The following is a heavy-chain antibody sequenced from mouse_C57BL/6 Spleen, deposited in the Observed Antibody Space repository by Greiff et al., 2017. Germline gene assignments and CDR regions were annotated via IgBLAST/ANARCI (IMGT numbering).Heavy chain of an antibody. CDR3: ARSRSYGSSYGYFDV. D-gene: IGHD1-1*01. V-gene: IGHV1-72*01. CDR1: GYTFTSYW. Sequence: VQLKQPGAELVKPGASVKLSCKASGYTFTSYWMHWVKQRPGRGLEWIGRIDPNSGGTKYNEKFKSKATLTVDKPSSTAYMQLSSLTSEDSAVXYCARSRSYGSSYGYFDVWGTGTTVTVSS. CDR2: IDPNSGGT. J-gene: IGHJ1*03.